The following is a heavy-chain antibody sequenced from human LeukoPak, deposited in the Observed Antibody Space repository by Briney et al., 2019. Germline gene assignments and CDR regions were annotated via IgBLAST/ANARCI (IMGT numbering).Heavy chain of an antibody. D-gene: IGHD3-10*01. Sequence: ASVKVSCKASGGTFSSYAISWVRQAPGQGLEWMGGIIPILGTANYAQKFQGRVTITADESTSTAYMELSSLRSEDTAVYYCARDPSLYGSGINWFDPWGQGTLVTVSS. CDR2: IIPILGTA. J-gene: IGHJ5*02. CDR1: GGTFSSYA. CDR3: ARDPSLYGSGINWFDP. V-gene: IGHV1-69*13.